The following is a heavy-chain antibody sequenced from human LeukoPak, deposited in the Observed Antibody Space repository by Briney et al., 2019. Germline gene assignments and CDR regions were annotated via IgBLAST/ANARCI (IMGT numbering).Heavy chain of an antibody. D-gene: IGHD3-22*01. V-gene: IGHV4-59*01. CDR3: ARENDSSGCSDY. CDR1: GGSIRSDY. Sequence: PSETLSLTCSVSGGSIRSDYWSWIRQPPGKGLEWIGYVHHTGTTNYNPSLKSRVTISLDTSKNQFSLRLTSVTAADTAVYYCARENDSSGCSDYWGQGTLVTVSS. J-gene: IGHJ4*02. CDR2: VHHTGTT.